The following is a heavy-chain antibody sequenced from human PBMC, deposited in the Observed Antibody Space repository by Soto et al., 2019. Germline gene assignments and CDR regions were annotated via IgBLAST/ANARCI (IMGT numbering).Heavy chain of an antibody. D-gene: IGHD1-26*01. CDR2: ISSSSSII. Sequence: PWGSLRLSCAASGFTFSSNSMNWVRQAPGKGLEWVSYISSSSSIIYYADSVKGRFTISRGNAKNSLYLQMNSLRAEDTAVYYCARSGVGATADYWGQGSLVTVSS. CDR3: ARSGVGATADY. V-gene: IGHV3-48*01. CDR1: GFTFSSNS. J-gene: IGHJ4*02.